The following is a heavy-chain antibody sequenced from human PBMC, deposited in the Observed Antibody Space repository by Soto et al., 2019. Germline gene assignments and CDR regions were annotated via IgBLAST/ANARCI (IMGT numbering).Heavy chain of an antibody. J-gene: IGHJ5*02. CDR3: AREVGATLDWFDP. Sequence: QVQLVQSGAEVKKPGSSVKVSCTASGGTLSSYAISWVRQAPGQGLEWMGGIIPIFGTANYAQKFQGRVTITADESTSTSYMELSSLRSEDTAVYYCAREVGATLDWFDPWGQGTLVTVSS. CDR2: IIPIFGTA. D-gene: IGHD1-26*01. CDR1: GGTLSSYA. V-gene: IGHV1-69*01.